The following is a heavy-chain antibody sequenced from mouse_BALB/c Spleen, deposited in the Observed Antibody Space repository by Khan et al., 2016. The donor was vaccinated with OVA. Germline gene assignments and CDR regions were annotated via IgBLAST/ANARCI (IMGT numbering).Heavy chain of an antibody. CDR2: INPHIGET. CDR3: ARSYGSDFDY. V-gene: IGHV1-20*02. Sequence: VQLQQSGPELVKPGASVKISCKASGYSFTGYFMNWVMQSHGKSLEWIGRINPHIGETFYNQKFKDKATLTVDKSSSTANMERRSLASEDSAVYYCARSYGSDFDYWGQGTTPTVSS. CDR1: GYSFTGYF. D-gene: IGHD1-1*01. J-gene: IGHJ2*01.